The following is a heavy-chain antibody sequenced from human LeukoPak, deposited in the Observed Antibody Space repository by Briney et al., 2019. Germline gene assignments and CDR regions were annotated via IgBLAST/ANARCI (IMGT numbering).Heavy chain of an antibody. CDR1: GGTFSSYA. J-gene: IGHJ4*02. CDR2: IIPIFGIA. V-gene: IGHV1-69*04. D-gene: IGHD5-24*01. CDR3: ARADGYNLDY. Sequence: GASVKVSCKASGGTFSSYAISWVRQAPGQGLEWMGRIIPIFGIANYAQKFQGRVTITADKSTSTAYMELSSLRPEDTAVYYCARADGYNLDYWGQGTLVTVSS.